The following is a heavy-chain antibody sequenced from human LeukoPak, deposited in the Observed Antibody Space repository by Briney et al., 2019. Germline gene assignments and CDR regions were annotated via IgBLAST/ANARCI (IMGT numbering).Heavy chain of an antibody. Sequence: GGSLRLSCTASGFTFGDYAMSWFHQAPGKGLEWVGFIRSKAYGGTTEYAASVKGRFTISRDDSKSIAYLQMNSLKTEDTAVYYCTRGYCSSTSCRATHAFDIWGQGTMVTVSS. CDR3: TRGYCSSTSCRATHAFDI. J-gene: IGHJ3*02. CDR2: IRSKAYGGTT. CDR1: GFTFGDYA. V-gene: IGHV3-49*03. D-gene: IGHD2-2*01.